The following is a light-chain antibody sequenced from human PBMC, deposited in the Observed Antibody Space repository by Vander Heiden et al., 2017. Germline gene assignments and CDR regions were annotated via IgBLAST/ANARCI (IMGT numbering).Light chain of an antibody. CDR2: EGS. J-gene: IGLJ1*01. Sequence: QSALTQPASVSGSPGQSITISCTGTSSDVGSYNLVSWYQQHPGKAPKLMIYEGSKRPSGVSNRFSGSKSGNTASLTISGLQAEDEADYYCCSYAGSSTPYVFGTGTKVTVI. V-gene: IGLV2-23*01. CDR3: CSYAGSSTPYV. CDR1: SSDVGSYNL.